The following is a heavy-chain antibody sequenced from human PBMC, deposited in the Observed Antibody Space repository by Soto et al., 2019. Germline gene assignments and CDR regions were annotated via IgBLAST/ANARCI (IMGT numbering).Heavy chain of an antibody. CDR1: GFSLTTSGVG. D-gene: IGHD3-3*01. CDR3: GERVPRTVFGLVTTTAIYFDF. Sequence: QITLNESGPTQVKPRQTLTLTCTFSGFSLTTSGVGVGWIRQSPGKAXXWLALIYWDDDKRYSPSLKSRLTNTKDTIKNQVVLTMGDLEPSDTATLFCGERVPRTVFGLVTTTAIYFDFWGQGTPVAVSS. J-gene: IGHJ4*02. V-gene: IGHV2-5*02. CDR2: IYWDDDK.